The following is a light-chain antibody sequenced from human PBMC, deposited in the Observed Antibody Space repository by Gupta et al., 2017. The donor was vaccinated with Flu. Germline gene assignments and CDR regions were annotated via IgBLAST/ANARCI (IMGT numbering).Light chain of an antibody. J-gene: IGLJ3*02. CDR1: ALPKQF. Sequence: GQTATITCSGEALPKQFGYWYQQKPGQAPVLVIYKDTERPSGIPDRFAGSSTGTTVTMTISGVQAEDEADDDCQSEADSGSFGVFGGGTKLTVL. CDR3: QSEADSGSFGV. CDR2: KDT. V-gene: IGLV3-25*03.